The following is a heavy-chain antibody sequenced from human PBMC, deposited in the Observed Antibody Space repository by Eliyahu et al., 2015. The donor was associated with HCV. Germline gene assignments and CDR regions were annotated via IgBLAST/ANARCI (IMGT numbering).Heavy chain of an antibody. CDR1: GFSLSTSGMC. V-gene: IGHV2-70*01. J-gene: IGHJ6*02. Sequence: QVTLRESGPALVKPTQTLTLTCTFSGFSLSTSGMCVSWIRQPPGKALEWLALIDWDDDKYYSTSLKTRLTISKDTSKNQVVLTMTNMDPVDTATYYCARMPYYYGSGILVIDGMDVWGQGTTVTVSS. CDR3: ARMPYYYGSGILVIDGMDV. D-gene: IGHD3-10*01. CDR2: IDWDDDK.